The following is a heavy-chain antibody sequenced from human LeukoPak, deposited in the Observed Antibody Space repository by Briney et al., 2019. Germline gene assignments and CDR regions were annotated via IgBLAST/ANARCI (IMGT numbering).Heavy chain of an antibody. J-gene: IGHJ4*02. CDR2: IYYSGST. CDR1: GGSISSGDYY. CDR3: ARVYYYDNSGYGKDYFDY. Sequence: PSQTLSLTCTVSGGSISSGDYYWSWIRQPPGKGLAWIGYIYYSGSTYYNPSLKSRVTISVDTSKNQFSLKLSSVTAADTAVYYCARVYYYDNSGYGKDYFDYWGQGTLVTVSS. D-gene: IGHD3-22*01. V-gene: IGHV4-30-4*01.